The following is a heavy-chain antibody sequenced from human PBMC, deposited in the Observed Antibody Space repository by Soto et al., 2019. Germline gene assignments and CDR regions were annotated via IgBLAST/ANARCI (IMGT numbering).Heavy chain of an antibody. V-gene: IGHV1-3*04. Sequence: ASVKVSCKASGYTFTSYALHWVRQAPGQRLEWMGWVNTGNGNTKYSQKFQGRVTITRDTSASTAYMELSSLRSEDTAVYYCARDRGSAWYPRDYWGQGTLVTVSS. CDR3: ARDRGSAWYPRDY. J-gene: IGHJ4*02. D-gene: IGHD6-19*01. CDR1: GYTFTSYA. CDR2: VNTGNGNT.